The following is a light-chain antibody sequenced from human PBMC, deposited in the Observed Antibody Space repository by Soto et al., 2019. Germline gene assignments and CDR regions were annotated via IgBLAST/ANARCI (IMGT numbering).Light chain of an antibody. CDR1: QAVNTR. CDR2: LAS. V-gene: IGKV3-11*01. J-gene: IGKJ1*01. Sequence: EIVLTQSPATLSSFPGDRVTLSCRASQAVNTRFAWYQHKPGQAPRLLIYLASNRAAGVPARFSGSGSGTDFTLTISNVEPEDFAVYYCHQRQSWPRTFGQGTTVDIK. CDR3: HQRQSWPRT.